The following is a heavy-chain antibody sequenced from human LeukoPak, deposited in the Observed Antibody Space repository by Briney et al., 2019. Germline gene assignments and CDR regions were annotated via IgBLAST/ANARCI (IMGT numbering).Heavy chain of an antibody. V-gene: IGHV3-23*02. CDR3: AQEGLHGMDV. CDR1: GCTFSSRA. D-gene: IGHD2-15*01. J-gene: IGHJ6*01. Sequence: GALRVSCAACGCTFSSRAMIWVGQPPAREGEGVSGISDSGGSKYYEDAAKDRFTSSRDNSNSTLDLQMTSLRAEDTAVYYCAQEGLHGMDVWGEGTTVTVSS. CDR2: ISDSGGSK.